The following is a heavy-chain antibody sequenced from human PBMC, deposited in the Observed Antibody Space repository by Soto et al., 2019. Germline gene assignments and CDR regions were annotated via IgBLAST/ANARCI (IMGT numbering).Heavy chain of an antibody. J-gene: IGHJ4*02. D-gene: IGHD3-10*02. CDR1: GGSFSGYY. CDR3: ARSSVRGWSY. V-gene: IGHV4-34*01. Sequence: ETLSFTCAVYGGSFSGYYWTWIRQPPGKGLEWIGEITHSGSTNYNPSLKSRVTISVDTSKNQFSLNLNSVTAADTAVYYCARSSVRGWSYWGQGTLVTVSS. CDR2: ITHSGST.